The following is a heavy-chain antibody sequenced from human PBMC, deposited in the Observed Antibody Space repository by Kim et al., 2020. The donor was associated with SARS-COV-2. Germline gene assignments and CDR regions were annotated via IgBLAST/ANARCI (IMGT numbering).Heavy chain of an antibody. Sequence: AQGVTGRFVFSLDTSVSTAYLQISSLKAEDTAVYYCARTGYSSSWAGFDYWGQGTLVTVSS. V-gene: IGHV7-4-1*02. J-gene: IGHJ4*02. D-gene: IGHD6-13*01. CDR3: ARTGYSSSWAGFDY.